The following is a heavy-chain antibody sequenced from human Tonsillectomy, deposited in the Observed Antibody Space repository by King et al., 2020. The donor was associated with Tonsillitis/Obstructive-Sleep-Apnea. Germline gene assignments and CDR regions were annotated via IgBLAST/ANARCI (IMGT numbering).Heavy chain of an antibody. CDR2: IYYSGST. CDR1: GGSISSYY. Sequence: VQLQESGPGLVKPSETLSLTCTVSGGSISSYYWSWIRQPPGKGLEWIGYIYYSGSTNYNPSLKSRVTISVDTSKNQFSLKLSSVTAADTAVYYCARGVGVVINWPLYNWFDPWGQGTLVTVSS. CDR3: ARGVGVVINWPLYNWFDP. D-gene: IGHD3-3*01. J-gene: IGHJ5*02. V-gene: IGHV4-59*01.